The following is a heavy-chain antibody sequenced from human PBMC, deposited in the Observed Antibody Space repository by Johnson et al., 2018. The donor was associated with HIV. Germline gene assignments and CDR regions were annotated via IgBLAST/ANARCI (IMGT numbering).Heavy chain of an antibody. Sequence: VQLVESGGGLVQPGRSLRLSCAASGFMFDDHAMHWVRQAPGKGLEWVSGINWNGGSTGYADSVKGRFTISRDNALNSLYLQMNSLRVDDTAVYYCARGGSDAFDIWGQGTMVTVSS. D-gene: IGHD3-16*01. CDR2: INWNGGST. CDR3: ARGGSDAFDI. CDR1: GFMFDDHA. J-gene: IGHJ3*02. V-gene: IGHV3-20*04.